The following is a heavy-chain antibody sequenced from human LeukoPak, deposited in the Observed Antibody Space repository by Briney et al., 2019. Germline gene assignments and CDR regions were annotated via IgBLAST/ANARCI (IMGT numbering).Heavy chain of an antibody. Sequence: SETLSLTCTVSGVSIRGDTYYWGWIRQPPGKGLEWIGNYHIGNTYYNPSLKSRVTISEDTSNTQFSLRVNSVTAADTAVYYCARLWDSTGLYFYYYMDGWGEGTTVTVSS. J-gene: IGHJ6*03. CDR2: YHIGNT. V-gene: IGHV4-39*01. D-gene: IGHD6-19*01. CDR1: GVSIRGDTYY. CDR3: ARLWDSTGLYFYYYMDG.